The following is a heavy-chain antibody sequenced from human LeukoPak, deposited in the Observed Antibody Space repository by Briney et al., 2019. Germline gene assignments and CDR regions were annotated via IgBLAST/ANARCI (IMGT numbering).Heavy chain of an antibody. CDR3: VRHSRVVAFDY. CDR2: IYYTGNT. V-gene: IGHV4-59*08. J-gene: IGHJ4*02. CDR1: GVSISNHY. D-gene: IGHD2-15*01. Sequence: SETLSLTCTVSGVSISNHYSSWIRQPPGKGLEWIGYIYYTGNTNYNPSLKSRVTISEDTSKNQVSLELSSVTVADTAVYYCVRHSRVVAFDYWGRGTLVTVSS.